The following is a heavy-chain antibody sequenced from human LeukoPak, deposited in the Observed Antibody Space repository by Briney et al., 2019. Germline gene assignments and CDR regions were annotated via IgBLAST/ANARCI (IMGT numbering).Heavy chain of an antibody. V-gene: IGHV4-31*03. J-gene: IGHJ4*02. Sequence: PSETLSLTCTVSGGSISSGGYDWSWIRQHPGKGLEWIGYIYYSGSTHYNPSLKSRVTISIDASKNQFSLKLSSVSAADTAVYYCARVRYGGNSEVDYWGQGTLVTVSS. CDR2: IYYSGST. D-gene: IGHD4-23*01. CDR1: GGSISSGGYD. CDR3: ARVRYGGNSEVDY.